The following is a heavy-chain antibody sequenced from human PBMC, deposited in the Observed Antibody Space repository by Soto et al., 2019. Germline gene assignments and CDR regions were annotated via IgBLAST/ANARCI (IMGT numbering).Heavy chain of an antibody. CDR1: GIAFSRYG. D-gene: IGHD3-22*01. Sequence: QEHLVESGGGVVQPGKSLRLSCVASGIAFSRYGMHWVRQAPGKGLEWLALIWHDGSDKYYADSVKGRFTISRDNSKNTVLLEMNSLRVEDTSVYYCVRDSSGSIEYFQRWGQGTLVTVSS. CDR2: IWHDGSDK. J-gene: IGHJ1*01. V-gene: IGHV3-33*01. CDR3: VRDSSGSIEYFQR.